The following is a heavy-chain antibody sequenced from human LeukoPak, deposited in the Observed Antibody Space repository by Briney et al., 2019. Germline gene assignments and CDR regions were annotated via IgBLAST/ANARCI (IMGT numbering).Heavy chain of an antibody. V-gene: IGHV3-9*01. D-gene: IGHD6-13*01. CDR1: GFTFDDYA. J-gene: IGHJ4*02. Sequence: GGSLRLSCAASGFTFDDYAMHWVRQAPGKGLEWVSGISWNSGSIGYADSVKGRFTISRDNAKNSLYLQMNSLRAEDTALYYCAKDKFMAAAGYFDYWGQGTLVTVSS. CDR2: ISWNSGSI. CDR3: AKDKFMAAAGYFDY.